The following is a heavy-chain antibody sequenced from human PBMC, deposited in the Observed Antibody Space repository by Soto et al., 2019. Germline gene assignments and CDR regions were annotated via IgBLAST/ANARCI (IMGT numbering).Heavy chain of an antibody. CDR1: GGSISSSSYY. Sequence: PSETLSLTCTVSGGSISSSSYYWGWIRQPPGKGLEWIGSIYYSGSTYYNPSLKSRVTISVDTSKTQFSLKLSSVTAADTAVYYCARELIWWAVTTFSPYYFDYWGQGTLVTVSS. J-gene: IGHJ4*02. V-gene: IGHV4-39*02. CDR3: ARELIWWAVTTFSPYYFDY. CDR2: IYYSGST. D-gene: IGHD4-17*01.